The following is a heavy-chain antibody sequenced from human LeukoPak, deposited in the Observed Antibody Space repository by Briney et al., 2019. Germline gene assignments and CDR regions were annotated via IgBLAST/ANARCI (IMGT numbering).Heavy chain of an antibody. V-gene: IGHV3-53*04. CDR3: AGTSSYSSSSLFDY. CDR2: IYSGGST. D-gene: IGHD6-6*01. CDR1: GFTVSSNY. Sequence: GGSLRLSCAASGFTVSSNYMSWVRQAPGKGLEWVSVIYSGGSTYYADSVKGRFTISRHNSKNTLYLQMNSLRAEDTAVYYCAGTSSYSSSSLFDYWGQGTLVTVSS. J-gene: IGHJ4*02.